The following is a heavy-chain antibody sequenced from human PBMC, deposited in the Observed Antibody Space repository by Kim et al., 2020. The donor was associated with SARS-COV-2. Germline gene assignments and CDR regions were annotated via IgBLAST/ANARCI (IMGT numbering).Heavy chain of an antibody. D-gene: IGHD1-1*01. CDR2: VYSTGST. J-gene: IGHJ4*02. V-gene: IGHV4-59*08. CDR1: GGSINGYY. Sequence: SETLSLNCIVSGGSINGYYWTWIRQAPGRGLEWIGYVYSTGSTNYNPSLESRVSISLDTSKQQFSLRLTSVTASDTAVYFCASQTTPYAFDYWGQGTLV. CDR3: ASQTTPYAFDY.